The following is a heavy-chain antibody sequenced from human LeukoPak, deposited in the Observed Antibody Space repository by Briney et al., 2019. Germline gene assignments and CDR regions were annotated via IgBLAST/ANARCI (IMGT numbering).Heavy chain of an antibody. D-gene: IGHD6-13*01. CDR3: ARQAPYSSTNWFAP. J-gene: IGHJ5*02. V-gene: IGHV4-39*01. CDR2: IYYSGST. CDR1: GGSISSSSYY. Sequence: SETLSLTCTVSGGSISSSSYYWGWIRQPPGRGLEGIWSIYYSGSTYYNPSLKRRLTISVDTSKNQFSLKLSSVPAADTAVYYCARQAPYSSTNWFAPWGQGTLVTVSS.